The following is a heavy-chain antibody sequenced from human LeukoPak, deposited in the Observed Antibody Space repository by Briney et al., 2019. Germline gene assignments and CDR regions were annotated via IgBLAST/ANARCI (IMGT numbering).Heavy chain of an antibody. V-gene: IGHV3-7*01. D-gene: IGHD3-10*01. CDR3: ARDLPDGSFPLEY. J-gene: IGHJ4*02. CDR2: IKQDGSEK. CDR1: GFTFRDYW. Sequence: GGSLRLSCAASGFTFRDYWMTWVRQAPGKGLEWVANIKQDGSEKYYVASVKGRFTISRDNAYNSLYLQMNSLRAEDTAVYYCARDLPDGSFPLEYWGQGTLVTVSS.